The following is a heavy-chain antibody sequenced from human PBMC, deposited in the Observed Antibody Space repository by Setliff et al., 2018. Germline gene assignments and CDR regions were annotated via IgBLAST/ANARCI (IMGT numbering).Heavy chain of an antibody. J-gene: IGHJ6*03. V-gene: IGHV4-59*08. D-gene: IGHD3-3*01. CDR1: GASITSYY. Sequence: PSETLSLTCGVSGASITSYYWSWIRQPPGKGLEWIGYMHYSGSANYNPSLKSRVTISIDTSKNQFSLRLSSVTAADTAVYYCARMSGFQYMDVWGKGTTVTVSS. CDR2: MHYSGSA. CDR3: ARMSGFQYMDV.